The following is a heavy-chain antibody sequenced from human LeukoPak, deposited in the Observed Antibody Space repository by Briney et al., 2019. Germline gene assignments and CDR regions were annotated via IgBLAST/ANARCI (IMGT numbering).Heavy chain of an antibody. V-gene: IGHV3-48*04. Sequence: GGSLRLSCAASGLTFSSYSMNWVRQAPGKGLEWVSYISSSTIYYADSVKGRFTISRDNAKNSLYLQMNSLRAEDTAVYYCASITMVRGVIRGFDYWGQGTLVTVSS. D-gene: IGHD3-10*01. CDR1: GLTFSSYS. CDR2: ISSSTI. J-gene: IGHJ4*02. CDR3: ASITMVRGVIRGFDY.